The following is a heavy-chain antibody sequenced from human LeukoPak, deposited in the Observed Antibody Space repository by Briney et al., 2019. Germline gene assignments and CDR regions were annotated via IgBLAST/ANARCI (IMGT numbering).Heavy chain of an antibody. Sequence: TGASLRLSCAASGFIFRNYAMSWVRQAPGKGLEWVSAITGSGDTTYYADSVKGRLTISRDNSKNTLYVEMNTLRAEDTAVYYCAKWGDYDILNGYYVSDFWGQGTLVTVSS. CDR2: ITGSGDTT. CDR3: AKWGDYDILNGYYVSDF. D-gene: IGHD3-9*01. J-gene: IGHJ4*02. CDR1: GFIFRNYA. V-gene: IGHV3-23*01.